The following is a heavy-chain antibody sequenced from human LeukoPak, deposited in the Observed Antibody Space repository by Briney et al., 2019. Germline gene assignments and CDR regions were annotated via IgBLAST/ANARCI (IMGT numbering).Heavy chain of an antibody. V-gene: IGHV3-15*01. J-gene: IGHJ4*02. CDR3: TATLGY. CDR2: IKRKTDGGTT. CDR1: GFTFSDAW. Sequence: GGSLRLSCAASGFTFSDAWMTWVRQAPGKGLEWVGRIKRKTDGGTTDYAAPVKGRFTISRDDSKNTLYLQMNSLKTEDTAVYYCTATLGYWGQGILVSVSS.